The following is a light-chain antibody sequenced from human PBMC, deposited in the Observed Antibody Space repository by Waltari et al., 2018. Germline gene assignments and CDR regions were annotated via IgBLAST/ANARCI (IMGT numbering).Light chain of an antibody. CDR2: SNY. Sequence: QSVPTQPPPVSGTPGQRVTISCSGSSSDIGRNTVNWYQHLPGTAPKLLIYSNYQRPSGVPDRFSGSKSGTSASLAISGLQSEDEADYYCATWDDSRDTPVFGGGTKLTVV. J-gene: IGLJ3*02. CDR3: ATWDDSRDTPV. CDR1: SSDIGRNT. V-gene: IGLV1-44*01.